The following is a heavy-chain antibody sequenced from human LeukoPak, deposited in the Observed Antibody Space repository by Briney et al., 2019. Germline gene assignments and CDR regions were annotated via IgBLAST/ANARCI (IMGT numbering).Heavy chain of an antibody. J-gene: IGHJ4*02. CDR1: GFTFNRFY. Sequence: PGGSLRLSCSASGFTFNRFYLHWVRQAPGKGLEFVSHISSNGATTYYADSVKGRFTISRDNSKHTLYLQMSSLRADDTAVYYCVKDRSIEAPTNDFFDSWGQGALVTVSS. CDR3: VKDRSIEAPTNDFFDS. CDR2: ISSNGATT. V-gene: IGHV3-64D*06. D-gene: IGHD2-8*01.